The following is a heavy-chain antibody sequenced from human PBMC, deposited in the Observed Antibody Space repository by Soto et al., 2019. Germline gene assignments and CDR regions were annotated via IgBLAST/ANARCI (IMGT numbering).Heavy chain of an antibody. CDR3: ARDAPSSSGWSHSFDY. CDR2: INPSGGST. V-gene: IGHV1-46*01. CDR1: GYTFTSYY. Sequence: ASVKVSCKASGYTFTSYYMHWVRQAPGQGLEWMGIINPSGGSTSYAQKFQGRVTMTRDTSTSTVYMELSSLRSEDTAVYYCARDAPSSSGWSHSFDYWGQGPLVTVSS. J-gene: IGHJ4*02. D-gene: IGHD6-19*01.